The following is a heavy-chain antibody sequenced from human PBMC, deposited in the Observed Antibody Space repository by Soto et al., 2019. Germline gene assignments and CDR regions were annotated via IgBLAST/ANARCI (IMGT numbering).Heavy chain of an antibody. Sequence: EVQLVESGGGLVQPGGSLRLSCAASGFTFSSYWMHWVRQAPGKGLVWVSRIYSDGSSTTDADSVKGRFTISSDNAKNTLYLHSNSLRAEDTAVYSCARAVQWEHRPLDYWGQRTLVTVSS. CDR1: GFTFSSYW. CDR2: IYSDGSST. J-gene: IGHJ4*02. D-gene: IGHD1-26*01. CDR3: ARAVQWEHRPLDY. V-gene: IGHV3-74*03.